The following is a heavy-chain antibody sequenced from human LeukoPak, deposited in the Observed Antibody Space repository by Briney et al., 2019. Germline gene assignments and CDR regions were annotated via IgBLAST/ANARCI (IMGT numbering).Heavy chain of an antibody. CDR3: ARQGSSTSSYYYMDV. Sequence: SETLSLTCAVSGYSISSGYYWGWIRLPPGKGLEWIGNIYHSGSTYYNPSLKSRVTISVDASKNQFSLKLSSVTAADTAVYYCARQGSSTSSYYYMDVWGKGTTVTVSS. CDR1: GYSISSGYY. V-gene: IGHV4-38-2*01. CDR2: IYHSGST. D-gene: IGHD2-2*01. J-gene: IGHJ6*03.